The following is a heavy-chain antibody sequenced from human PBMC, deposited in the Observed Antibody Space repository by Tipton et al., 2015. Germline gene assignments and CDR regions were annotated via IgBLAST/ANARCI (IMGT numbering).Heavy chain of an antibody. V-gene: IGHV4-34*01. D-gene: IGHD4-23*01. J-gene: IGHJ4*02. CDR3: ARARGRHGGLFDS. Sequence: TLSLTCAVSAYSISSDYYWTWVRQSPGKGLEWIGEINYSATTHYNPSLGSRATISVDTSKNQFSLNLTSVTAADTAFYYCARARGRHGGLFDSWGQGTLVTVSS. CDR2: INYSATT. CDR1: AYSISSDYY.